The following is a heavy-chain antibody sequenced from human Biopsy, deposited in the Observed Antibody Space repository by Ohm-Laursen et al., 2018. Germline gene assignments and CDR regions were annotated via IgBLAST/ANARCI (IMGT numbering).Heavy chain of an antibody. J-gene: IGHJ4*02. D-gene: IGHD1-20*01. Sequence: GASVTVSCNVSGYTLTDLSMHWVRQAPGKGLEWMGGFAPENGKTIYAQKFQGRVTMTEDTSTDTAYMELSNLRSEDTAVYYCAGDINNWNVNYWGQGTLVIVSS. CDR3: AGDINNWNVNY. CDR1: GYTLTDLS. V-gene: IGHV1-24*01. CDR2: FAPENGKT.